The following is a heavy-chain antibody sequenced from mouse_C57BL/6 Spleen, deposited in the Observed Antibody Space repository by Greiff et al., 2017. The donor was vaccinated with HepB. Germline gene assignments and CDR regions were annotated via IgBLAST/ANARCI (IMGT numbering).Heavy chain of an antibody. D-gene: IGHD1-1*01. CDR1: GFTFSSYA. CDR2: ISDGGSYT. Sequence: EVKLVESGGGLVKPGGSLKLSCAASGFTFSSYAMSWVRQTPEKRLEWVATISDGGSYTYYPDNVKGRFTISRDNAKNNLYLQMSHLKSEDTAMYYCARDGGSSYEAWFAYWGQGTLVTVSA. J-gene: IGHJ3*01. CDR3: ARDGGSSYEAWFAY. V-gene: IGHV5-4*01.